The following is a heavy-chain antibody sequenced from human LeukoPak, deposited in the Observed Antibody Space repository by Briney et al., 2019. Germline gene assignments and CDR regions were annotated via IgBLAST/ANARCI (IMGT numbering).Heavy chain of an antibody. J-gene: IGHJ5*02. CDR3: ASGGYCGGDCYRGGWFDP. D-gene: IGHD2-21*02. CDR2: IIPILGIA. Sequence: SVKVSCKASGGTFSSYTISWVRQAPGQGLEWMGRIIPILGIANYAQKFQGRVTITADESTSTAYMELSSLRSEDTAVYYCASGGYCGGDCYRGGWFDPWGQGTLVTVSS. V-gene: IGHV1-69*02. CDR1: GGTFSSYT.